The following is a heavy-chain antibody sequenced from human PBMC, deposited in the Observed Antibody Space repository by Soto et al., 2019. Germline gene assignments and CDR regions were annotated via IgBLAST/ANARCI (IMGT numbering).Heavy chain of an antibody. J-gene: IGHJ4*02. CDR1: GGSISSGGYY. V-gene: IGHV4-31*03. D-gene: IGHD3-3*01. CDR2: IYYSGST. CDR3: ATLGITIFGVTSYYFDY. Sequence: SETLSLTCTVSGGSISSGGYYWSWIRQHPGKGLEWIGYIYYSGSTYYNPSLKSRVTISVDTSKNQFSLKLSSVTAADTAVYYCATLGITIFGVTSYYFDYWGQGTLVTVSS.